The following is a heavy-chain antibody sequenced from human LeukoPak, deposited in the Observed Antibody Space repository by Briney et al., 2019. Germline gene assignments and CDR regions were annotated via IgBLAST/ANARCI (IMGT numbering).Heavy chain of an antibody. V-gene: IGHV3-7*02. Sequence: GGSLRLSCAASGFTFSSYWMSWVRQAPGKGLEWVANIKQDGGEKYYVDSVKGRFTISRDNSKSTLYLQMNSLRAEDTAVYYCARTGGSDDSTGYLDYWGQGTQVTVSS. CDR1: GFTFSSYW. D-gene: IGHD3-22*01. CDR3: ARTGGSDDSTGYLDY. CDR2: IKQDGGEK. J-gene: IGHJ4*02.